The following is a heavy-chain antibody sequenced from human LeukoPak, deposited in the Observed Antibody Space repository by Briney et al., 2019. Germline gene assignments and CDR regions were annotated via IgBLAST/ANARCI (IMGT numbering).Heavy chain of an antibody. CDR2: IKRDGSEK. CDR3: ARLGPASSGWPESFDY. V-gene: IGHV3-7*03. Sequence: GGSLRLSCEASGFTFSSHWMSWVRQAPGKGLEWVANIKRDGSEKYYVDSVKGRFTISRDNAKNSLDLQMNSLRVEDTAVYYCARLGPASSGWPESFDYWGQGTLVTVSS. J-gene: IGHJ4*02. CDR1: GFTFSSHW. D-gene: IGHD6-19*01.